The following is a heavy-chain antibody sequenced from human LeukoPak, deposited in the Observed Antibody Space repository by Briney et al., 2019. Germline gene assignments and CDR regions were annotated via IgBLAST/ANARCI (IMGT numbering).Heavy chain of an antibody. CDR2: INPNSGGT. D-gene: IGHD1-26*01. V-gene: IGHV1-2*02. Sequence: GASVKVSCKASGYTFTGYYMHWVRQAPGQGLEWMGWINPNSGGTNYAQKFQGRVTMTRDTSISTAYMELSRLRSDDTAVYYCARETSGSYFHYYYYMDVWGKGTTVTVSS. CDR3: ARETSGSYFHYYYYMDV. J-gene: IGHJ6*03. CDR1: GYTFTGYY.